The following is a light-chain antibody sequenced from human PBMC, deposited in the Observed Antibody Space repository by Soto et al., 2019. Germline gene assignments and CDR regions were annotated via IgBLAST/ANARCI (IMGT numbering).Light chain of an antibody. CDR3: LQHNSYPYT. Sequence: DIQMTQSPSSLSASVGDRVTITCWASQGIRDGLGWYQHKPGKAPKRLIDGASSLQSGVPSRFSGSGSGTEFTLTISSLQPEDFATYYCLQHNSYPYTFGQGTKLEIK. CDR2: GAS. CDR1: QGIRDG. V-gene: IGKV1-17*01. J-gene: IGKJ2*01.